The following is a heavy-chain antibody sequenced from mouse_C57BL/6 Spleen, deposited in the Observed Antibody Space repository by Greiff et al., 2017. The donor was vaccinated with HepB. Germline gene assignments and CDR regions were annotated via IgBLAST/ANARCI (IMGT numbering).Heavy chain of an antibody. Sequence: VQLQQSGAELVRPGASVTLSCKASGYTFTDYEMHWVKQTPVHGLEWIGAIDPETGGTAYNQKFKGKAILTADKSSSTAYMELSSLTSEDAAVYSCTRNVYSGFDYWGQGTTLTVSS. CDR1: GYTFTDYE. D-gene: IGHD1-1*01. V-gene: IGHV1-15*01. CDR3: TRNVYSGFDY. CDR2: IDPETGGT. J-gene: IGHJ2*01.